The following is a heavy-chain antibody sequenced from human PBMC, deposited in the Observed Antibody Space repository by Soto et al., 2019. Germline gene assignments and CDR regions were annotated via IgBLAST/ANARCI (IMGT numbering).Heavy chain of an antibody. V-gene: IGHV1-69*02. Sequence: QVQLVQSGAEVQKPGPSVKVSCKASGGTFSSYTISWVRQAPGQGLEWMGRIIPILGIANYAQKFQGRVTITADKSTSTAYMELSSLRSEDTAVYYCARVVVAGTGDEYFQHWGQGTLVTVSS. D-gene: IGHD6-19*01. J-gene: IGHJ1*01. CDR3: ARVVVAGTGDEYFQH. CDR2: IIPILGIA. CDR1: GGTFSSYT.